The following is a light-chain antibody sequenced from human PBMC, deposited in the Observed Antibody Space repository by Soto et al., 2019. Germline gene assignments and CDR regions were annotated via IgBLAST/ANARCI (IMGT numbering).Light chain of an antibody. CDR1: QRISNW. J-gene: IGKJ1*01. CDR3: QQYNTFST. Sequence: DIQMTQSPSTLSASVGDRVTITCRASQRISNWLAWYQQKPGKAPKLLIYDVSSLQSGVPSRFSGSGSGTEFTLTISSLQPDDSATDYCQQYNTFSTFGQGTKVDIK. CDR2: DVS. V-gene: IGKV1-5*01.